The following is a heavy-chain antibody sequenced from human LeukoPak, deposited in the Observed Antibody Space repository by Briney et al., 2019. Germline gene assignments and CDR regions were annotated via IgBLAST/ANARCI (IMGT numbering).Heavy chain of an antibody. J-gene: IGHJ3*02. CDR3: ARAYDFWSGYSVLGGSDAFDI. Sequence: SGTLSLTCAVSGGSISSSNWWSWVRQPPGKGLEWIGEIYHSGSTNYNPSLKSRVTISVDKSKNQFSLKLSSVTAADTAVYYCARAYDFWSGYSVLGGSDAFDIWGQGTMVTVSS. V-gene: IGHV4-4*02. D-gene: IGHD3-3*01. CDR2: IYHSGST. CDR1: GGSISSSNW.